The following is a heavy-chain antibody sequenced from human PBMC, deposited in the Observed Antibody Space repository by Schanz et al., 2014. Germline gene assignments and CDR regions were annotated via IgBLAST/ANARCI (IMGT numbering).Heavy chain of an antibody. CDR2: MSYDGSIK. CDR1: CLKKKNYV. Sequence: VQLVESGGGLVKDYFPERISYAVFCLKKKNYVIHWVRQAPVKGLECVAAMSYDGSIKYYGDSVKGRFTISRDNSKNTLYLHTHIQRFEDKRVHYWAKDRSEIEVVLVEVQMVEAGGGLGSDYLD. CDR3: AKDRSEIEVVLVEVQMVEAGGGLGSDYLD. D-gene: IGHD2-8*01. J-gene: IGHJ4*01. V-gene: IGHV3-30*18.